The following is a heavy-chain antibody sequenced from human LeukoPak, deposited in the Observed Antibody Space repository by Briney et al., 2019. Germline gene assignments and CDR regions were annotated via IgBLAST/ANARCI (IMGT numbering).Heavy chain of an antibody. CDR1: GGSFSGYY. J-gene: IGHJ6*03. CDR2: INHRGST. CDR3: ARLTFTSYYYYYYMDV. Sequence: SETLSLTCAVYGGSFSGYYWSWIRQPPGKGLEWIGEINHRGSTNYNPSLKSRVTISLDTSKNQFSLKLSSVTAADTAVYYCARLTFTSYYYYYYMDVWGKGTTVTVSS. D-gene: IGHD1-14*01. V-gene: IGHV4-34*01.